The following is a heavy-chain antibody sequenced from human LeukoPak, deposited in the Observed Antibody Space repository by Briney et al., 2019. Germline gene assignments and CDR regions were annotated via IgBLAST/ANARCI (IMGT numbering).Heavy chain of an antibody. J-gene: IGHJ4*02. CDR2: IQYDGSYK. V-gene: IGHV3-30*02. CDR1: GFTFSTYG. Sequence: PGGPLRLSCAASGFTFSTYGIHWVRQAPGKGLEWVAFIQYDGSYKFYADSVQGRFSISGDNSKNTLFLQMNSLRAEDTAVYYCAKTSDQLLYSKFDYWGQGTLVTVSS. CDR3: AKTSDQLLYSKFDY. D-gene: IGHD2-2*02.